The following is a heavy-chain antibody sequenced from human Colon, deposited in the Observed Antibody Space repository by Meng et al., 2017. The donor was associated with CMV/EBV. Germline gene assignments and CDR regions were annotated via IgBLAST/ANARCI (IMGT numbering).Heavy chain of an antibody. V-gene: IGHV4-61*01. CDR1: GGYVSSGSYY. D-gene: IGHD6-19*01. J-gene: IGHJ4*02. CDR2: IYYSGST. Sequence: CTVSGGYVSSGSYYWSWIRQPPGKGLEWIGYIYYSGSTNYNPSLKSRVTISVDTSKNQFSLKLSSVTAADTAVYYCARASSSGWYDYWGQGTLVTVSS. CDR3: ARASSSGWYDY.